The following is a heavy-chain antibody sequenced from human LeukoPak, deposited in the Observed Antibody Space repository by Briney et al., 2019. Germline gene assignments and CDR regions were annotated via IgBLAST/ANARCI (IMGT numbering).Heavy chain of an antibody. CDR1: GGYIGSYY. CDR2: IYTSENT. D-gene: IGHD4-17*01. CDR3: AREGDYGDYSKSFYYMDV. Sequence: SETLSLTCTVSGGYIGSYYWSWIQRHAGKGLGWIGRIYTSENTDYNPSLKSRVTMSVDMSTSQFSLRLTSVTAADTAVYYCAREGDYGDYSKSFYYMDVWGKGTTVTVSS. V-gene: IGHV4-4*07. J-gene: IGHJ6*03.